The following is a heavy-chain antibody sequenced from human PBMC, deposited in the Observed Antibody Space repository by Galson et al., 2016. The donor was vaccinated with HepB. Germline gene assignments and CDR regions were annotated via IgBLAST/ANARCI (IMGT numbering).Heavy chain of an antibody. Sequence: ETLSLTCTVSGASINSRNWWSWVRQPPGKGLEWIGEVHHTGRTHYNPSLKSRVFISVDKTKKQFSLTLSSVTAADTAVYFCSRREGVSGNSLFDPWGQGTPVTVSS. CDR3: SRREGVSGNSLFDP. J-gene: IGHJ5*02. V-gene: IGHV4-4*01. CDR1: GASINSRNW. D-gene: IGHD2/OR15-2a*01. CDR2: VHHTGRT.